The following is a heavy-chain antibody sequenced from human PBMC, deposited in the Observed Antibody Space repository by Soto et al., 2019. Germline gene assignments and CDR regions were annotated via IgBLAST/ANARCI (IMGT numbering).Heavy chain of an antibody. J-gene: IGHJ5*02. Sequence: SETLSLTCTVSGGSISSGGYYWSWIRQHPGKGLEWIGYIYYSGSTYYNPSLKSRVTISVDTSKNQFSLKLSSVTAADTAVYYCARAGATAMVSYIPWFDPWGQGTLVSVSS. CDR2: IYYSGST. CDR1: GGSISSGGYY. D-gene: IGHD5-18*01. CDR3: ARAGATAMVSYIPWFDP. V-gene: IGHV4-31*03.